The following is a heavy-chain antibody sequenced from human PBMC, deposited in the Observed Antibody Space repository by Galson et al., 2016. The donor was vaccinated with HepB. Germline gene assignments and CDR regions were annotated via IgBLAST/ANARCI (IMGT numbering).Heavy chain of an antibody. V-gene: IGHV7-4-1*02. CDR1: GYILTNFA. D-gene: IGHD2/OR15-2a*01. Sequence: SVKVSCKASGYILTNFAMNWVRQAPGQGLEWMGWINTNTEKPLYAQDFTGRFVFSLDTSVNTAYLQINTLETEDTAVYYCARSFAVGAHNDYWGQGTLVTVSS. CDR2: INTNTEKP. J-gene: IGHJ4*02. CDR3: ARSFAVGAHNDY.